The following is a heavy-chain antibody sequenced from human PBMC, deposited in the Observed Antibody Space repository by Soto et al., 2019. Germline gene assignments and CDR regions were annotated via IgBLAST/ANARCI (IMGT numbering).Heavy chain of an antibody. CDR2: ISGSGGST. V-gene: IGHV3-23*01. CDR3: AKSLPIVVVPAATYYYYYGMDV. CDR1: GFTFSSYA. D-gene: IGHD2-2*01. J-gene: IGHJ6*02. Sequence: GGSLRLSCAASGFTFSSYAMSWVRQAPGKGLEWVSAISGSGGSTYYADSVKGRFTISRDNSKNTLYLQMNSLRAEDTAVYYCAKSLPIVVVPAATYYYYYGMDVWGQGTTVTVSS.